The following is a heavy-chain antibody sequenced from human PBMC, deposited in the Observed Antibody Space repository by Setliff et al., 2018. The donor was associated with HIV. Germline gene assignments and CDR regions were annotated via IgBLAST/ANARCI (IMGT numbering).Heavy chain of an antibody. V-gene: IGHV4-59*11. D-gene: IGHD6-13*01. CDR2: IYYSGST. CDR3: ARGFGSSWGGNYYYYYMDV. Sequence: KPSETLSLTCTVSGGSISSRYWSWIRQPPGKGLEWIGYIYYSGSTNYNPSLKSRVTISVDTSKNQFSLKLSSVTAADTAVYYCARGFGSSWGGNYYYYYMDVWGKGTTVTVSS. J-gene: IGHJ6*03. CDR1: GGSISSRY.